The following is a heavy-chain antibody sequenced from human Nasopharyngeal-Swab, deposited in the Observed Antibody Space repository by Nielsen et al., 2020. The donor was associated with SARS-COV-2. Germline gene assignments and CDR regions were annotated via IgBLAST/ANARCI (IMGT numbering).Heavy chain of an antibody. V-gene: IGHV4-34*01. D-gene: IGHD6-19*01. CDR1: GGSFSGYY. Sequence: SETLSLTCAVYGGSFSGYYSSWIRQPPGKGLEWIGEINHSGSTNYNPSLKSRVTISVDTSKNQFSLKLSSVTAADTAVYYCARGRGSSGLTYNWFDPWGQGTLVTVSS. J-gene: IGHJ5*02. CDR3: ARGRGSSGLTYNWFDP. CDR2: INHSGST.